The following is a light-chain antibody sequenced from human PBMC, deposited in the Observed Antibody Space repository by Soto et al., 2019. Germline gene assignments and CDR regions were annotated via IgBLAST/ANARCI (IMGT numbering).Light chain of an antibody. CDR3: QKYSSVPV. CDR2: AAS. V-gene: IGKV1-27*01. CDR1: QGIRNF. Sequence: DIQMTQSPTSLSASVGDRVTITCRASQGIRNFVAWYQQKPGQAPKLLIYAASTLQSGVPSRFSGSGSGTDFTLNINSLQPEDVATYSCQKYSSVPVFGPGTKVEIK. J-gene: IGKJ3*01.